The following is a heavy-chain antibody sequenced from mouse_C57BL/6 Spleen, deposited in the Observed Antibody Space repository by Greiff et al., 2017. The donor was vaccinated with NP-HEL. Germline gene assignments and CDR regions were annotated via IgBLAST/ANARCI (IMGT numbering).Heavy chain of an antibody. J-gene: IGHJ4*01. CDR3: GGGNQDYYYAMDY. D-gene: IGHD2-1*01. Sequence: QVQLQQSGPELVKPGASVKISCKASGYAFSSSWMNWVKQRPGKGLEWIGRIYPGDGDTNYNGKFKGKATLTADKSSSTAYMQRSSLTSEDSAVDFCGGGNQDYYYAMDYWGQGTSGTVSS. CDR2: IYPGDGDT. CDR1: GYAFSSSW. V-gene: IGHV1-82*01.